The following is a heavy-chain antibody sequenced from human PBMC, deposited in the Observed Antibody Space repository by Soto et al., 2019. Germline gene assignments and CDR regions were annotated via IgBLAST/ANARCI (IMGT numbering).Heavy chain of an antibody. V-gene: IGHV4-34*01. J-gene: IGHJ2*01. CDR2: INHSGST. Sequence: QVQLQQWGAGLLKPSETLSLTCAVYGGSFSGYYWSWIRQPPGKGQEWIGEINHSGSTNYNTSLKSRVTISVDTSKTQYSVKLSSVPAADKAVYYWASGVGEVAGGYVDLWGRGTLVTVSS. CDR1: GGSFSGYY. D-gene: IGHD6-19*01. CDR3: ASGVGEVAGGYVDL.